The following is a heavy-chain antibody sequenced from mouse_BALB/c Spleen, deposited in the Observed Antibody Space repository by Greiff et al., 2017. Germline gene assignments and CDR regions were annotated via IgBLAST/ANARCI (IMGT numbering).Heavy chain of an antibody. CDR1: GYAFSSSW. Sequence: QVQLQQSGPELVKPGASVKISCKASGYAFSSSWMNWVKQRPGQGLEWIGRIYPGDGDTNYNGKFKGKATLTADKSSSTAYMQLSSLTSVDSAVYFCARQLGPENYWGQGTSVTVSS. CDR2: IYPGDGDT. D-gene: IGHD3-1*01. CDR3: ARQLGPENY. J-gene: IGHJ4*01. V-gene: IGHV1-82*01.